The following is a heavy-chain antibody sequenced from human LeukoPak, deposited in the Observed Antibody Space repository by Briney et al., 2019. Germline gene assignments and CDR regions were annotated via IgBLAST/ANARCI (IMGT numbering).Heavy chain of an antibody. Sequence: GGSLRLSCAASGFTFSSYAMSWVRQAPGKGLEWVSGISGSGDNTYYADSVKGRFTISRDNSKNTLYVQVNGLGTEDTAAYYCAKGSYYDSSGSFYFDYWGQGTLVTVSS. D-gene: IGHD3-22*01. V-gene: IGHV3-23*01. CDR3: AKGSYYDSSGSFYFDY. CDR2: ISGSGDNT. CDR1: GFTFSSYA. J-gene: IGHJ4*02.